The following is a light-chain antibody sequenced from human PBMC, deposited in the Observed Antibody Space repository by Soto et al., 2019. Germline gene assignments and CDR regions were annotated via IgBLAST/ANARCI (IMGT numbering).Light chain of an antibody. V-gene: IGKV4-1*01. CDR1: QSVLYSPNNKNY. J-gene: IGKJ4*01. CDR3: QQYYSPPVT. CDR2: WAS. Sequence: DIVMTQSPDSLAVSLGERATINCKSSQSVLYSPNNKNYLAWYQQKPGQPPKLLIYWASTRQFGVPDRFSGSGSGTDFTLIISSLQAEDVGIYYCQQYYSPPVTFGGGTKVEIK.